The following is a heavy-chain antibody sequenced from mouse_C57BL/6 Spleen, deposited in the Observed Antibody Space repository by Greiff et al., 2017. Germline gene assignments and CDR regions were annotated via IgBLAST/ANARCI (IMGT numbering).Heavy chain of an antibody. CDR3: AREGSSYAMDY. CDR1: GYSITSGYY. V-gene: IGHV3-6*01. CDR2: ISYDGSN. J-gene: IGHJ4*01. Sequence: EVKLMESGPGLVKPSQSLSLTCSVTGYSITSGYYWNWIRQFPGNKLEWMGYISYDGSNNYNPSLKNRISITRDTSKNQFFLKLNSVTTEDTATDYCAREGSSYAMDYWGQGTSVTVSS.